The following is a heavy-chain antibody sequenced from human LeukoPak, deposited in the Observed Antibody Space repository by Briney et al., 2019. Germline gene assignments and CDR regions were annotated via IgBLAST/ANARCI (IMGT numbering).Heavy chain of an antibody. CDR2: ISSSGSTI. J-gene: IGHJ6*03. Sequence: PGGSLRLSCAASGFTFSSYEMNWVRQAPGKGLEWVSYISSSGSTIYYADSVKGRFTISRDNAKNTLYLQMNSLRADDTAVYYCARDRNNYYYMDVWGKGTTVTISS. CDR1: GFTFSSYE. CDR3: ARDRNNYYYMDV. D-gene: IGHD4-11*01. V-gene: IGHV3-48*03.